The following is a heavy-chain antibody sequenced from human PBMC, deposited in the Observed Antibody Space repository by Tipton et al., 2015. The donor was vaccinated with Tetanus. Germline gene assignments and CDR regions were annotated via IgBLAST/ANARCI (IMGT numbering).Heavy chain of an antibody. D-gene: IGHD6-19*01. CDR2: INVGNGNT. J-gene: IGHJ4*02. Sequence: QSGAEVKKPGASVKISCKASGYTLTIYAMHWVRQAPGQRLEWMGWINVGNGNTRHSEKFQGRLTISRDASASTAYMELSDLRSEDTAVYFCARGGIPQWLIREPPDFWGQGTLVTVSS. CDR1: GYTLTIYA. CDR3: ARGGIPQWLIREPPDF. V-gene: IGHV1-3*01.